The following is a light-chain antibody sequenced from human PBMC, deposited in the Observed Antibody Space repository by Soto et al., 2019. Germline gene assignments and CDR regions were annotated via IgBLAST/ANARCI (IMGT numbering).Light chain of an antibody. V-gene: IGKV3-15*01. CDR1: QSVYSN. CDR3: QHYDEWPYA. J-gene: IGKJ2*01. CDR2: GAS. Sequence: ERVMTQSPATLSVSPGERATLSCRASQSVYSNLAWYQQKPGQAPRLLIYGASTSATGIPARFSGSGSGTALTLTISSLQSEDFAVYYCQHYDEWPYAFGQGTKLEIK.